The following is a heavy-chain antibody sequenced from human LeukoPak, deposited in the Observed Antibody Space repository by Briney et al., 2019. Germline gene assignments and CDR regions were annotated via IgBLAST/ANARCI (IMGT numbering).Heavy chain of an antibody. D-gene: IGHD3-22*01. CDR3: ARDFDSRGPFDY. V-gene: IGHV3-33*01. J-gene: IGHJ4*02. CDR2: IWYDGSNK. CDR1: GFTFSSYG. Sequence: GGSLRLSCAASGFTFSSYGMHWVRQAPGKGLEWVAVIWYDGSNKYYADSVKGRFTISRDNSKNTLYLQMNSLRAEDTAVYYCARDFDSRGPFDYWGQGTLVTVSS.